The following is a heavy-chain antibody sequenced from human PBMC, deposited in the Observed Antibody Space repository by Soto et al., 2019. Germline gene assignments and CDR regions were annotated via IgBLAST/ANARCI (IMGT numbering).Heavy chain of an antibody. CDR2: IYHSGST. CDR1: GGSISSGGYS. CDR3: ASCFWSGYHV. D-gene: IGHD3-3*01. Sequence: QLQLQESGSGLVKPSQTLSLTCAVSGGSISSGGYSWSWIRQPPGKGLEWIGYIYHSGSTYYNPSHKSRVTISVARSKTQFFLKLSSVTAADTAVYYCASCFWSGYHVWGQGTLVTVSS. V-gene: IGHV4-30-2*01. J-gene: IGHJ4*02.